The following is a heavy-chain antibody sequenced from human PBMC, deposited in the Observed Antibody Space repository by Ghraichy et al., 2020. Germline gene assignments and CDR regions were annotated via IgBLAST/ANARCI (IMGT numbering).Heavy chain of an antibody. Sequence: SETLSLTCAVYGGSFSGYYWSWIRQPPGKGLEWIGEINHSGSTNYNPSLKSRVTISVDTSKNQFSLKLSSVTAADTAVYYCASRPGREWLLSSLYGMDVWGQGTTVTVSS. CDR1: GGSFSGYY. D-gene: IGHD3-3*01. J-gene: IGHJ6*02. CDR2: INHSGST. CDR3: ASRPGREWLLSSLYGMDV. V-gene: IGHV4-34*01.